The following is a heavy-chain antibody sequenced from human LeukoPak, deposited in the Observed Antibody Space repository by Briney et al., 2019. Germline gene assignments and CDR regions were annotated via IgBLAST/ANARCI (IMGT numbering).Heavy chain of an antibody. J-gene: IGHJ3*02. V-gene: IGHV4-39*01. CDR3: ARLRIAVPGLDAFDI. D-gene: IGHD6-19*01. CDR2: IHYSGTT. Sequence: SETLSLACTVSGGSISSGSYYWGWIRQPPGKGLEWIGRIHYSGTTYYNSSHKSRLTISVDTSKNQFSLKLTSVTAADTAVYFCARLRIAVPGLDAFDIWGQGTMVTVSS. CDR1: GGSISSGSYY.